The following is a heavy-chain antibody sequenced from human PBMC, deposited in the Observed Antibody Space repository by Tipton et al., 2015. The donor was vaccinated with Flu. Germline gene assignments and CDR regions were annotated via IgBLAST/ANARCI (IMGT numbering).Heavy chain of an antibody. CDR2: ISGSGGST. J-gene: IGHJ4*02. CDR1: GFTFSSYA. Sequence: SLRLSCAASGFTFSSYAMSWVRQAPGKGLEWVSAISGSGGSTYYADSVKGRFTISRDNSKNTLYLQMNSLRAEDTAVYYCAKAPYYDFWSGYYEVLHFDYWGQGTLVTVSS. CDR3: AKAPYYDFWSGYYEVLHFDY. D-gene: IGHD3-3*01. V-gene: IGHV3-23*01.